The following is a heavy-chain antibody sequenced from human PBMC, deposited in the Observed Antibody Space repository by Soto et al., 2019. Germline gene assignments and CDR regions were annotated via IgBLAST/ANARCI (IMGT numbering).Heavy chain of an antibody. D-gene: IGHD4-17*01. Sequence: PGESLKISCTGSGYRFTGYWISWVRQVPGKGLEWMGKIDPSDSYTNYSPSFQGHVTISTDKSISSVYLKWNSLRATDSAMYYCERHSTTNKHEFWGQGTRVTVSS. V-gene: IGHV5-10-1*01. CDR1: GYRFTGYW. J-gene: IGHJ4*02. CDR3: ERHSTTNKHEF. CDR2: IDPSDSYT.